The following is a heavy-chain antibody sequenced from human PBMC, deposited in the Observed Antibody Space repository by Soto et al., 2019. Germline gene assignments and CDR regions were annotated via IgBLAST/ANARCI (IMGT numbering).Heavy chain of an antibody. V-gene: IGHV4-59*08. CDR3: ARPGRDWGSLDY. Sequence: QVQLQESGPGLVKPSETLSLTCTVSGDSISTYYWTWIRQSPGKGLEWIAFIYYGGSTNYNPSLKSRVTISVDTSKKQFSLKLNSVTAADTAVYYWARPGRDWGSLDYWGQGTLVTVSS. J-gene: IGHJ4*02. CDR1: GDSISTYY. CDR2: IYYGGST. D-gene: IGHD7-27*01.